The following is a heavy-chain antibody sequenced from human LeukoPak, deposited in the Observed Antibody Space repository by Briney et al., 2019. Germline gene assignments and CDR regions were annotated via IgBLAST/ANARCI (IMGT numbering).Heavy chain of an antibody. D-gene: IGHD3-10*01. CDR3: ARDRGSLGPFEP. V-gene: IGHV3-7*01. J-gene: IGHJ5*02. Sequence: GGSLRLSCAASGFTFSSYWMHWVRQAPGKGLEWVANMKQDGSEKFYVDSVKGRFTISRDNAKNSLYLQMNSLRAEDTAVYYCARDRGSLGPFEPWGQGTLVTVSS. CDR1: GFTFSSYW. CDR2: MKQDGSEK.